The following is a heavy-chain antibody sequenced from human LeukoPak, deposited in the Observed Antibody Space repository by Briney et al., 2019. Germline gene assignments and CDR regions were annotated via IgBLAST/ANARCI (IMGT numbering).Heavy chain of an antibody. CDR2: IYYTGST. Sequence: SETLSFTCTVSGGSISSSSYYWGWIRQPPGKGLEWIGSIYYTGSTNYNPSLKSRVTISVDTSKNQFSLKLTSVTAADTAVYYCARTTEGGYTYGYFYYYYMDVWGKGTTVTISS. CDR1: GGSISSSSYY. CDR3: ARTTEGGYTYGYFYYYYMDV. V-gene: IGHV4-39*07. D-gene: IGHD5-18*01. J-gene: IGHJ6*03.